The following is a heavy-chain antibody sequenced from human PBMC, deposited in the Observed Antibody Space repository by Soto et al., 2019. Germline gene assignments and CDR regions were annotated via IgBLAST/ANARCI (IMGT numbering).Heavy chain of an antibody. J-gene: IGHJ4*02. CDR3: ARAGSPFHSDSTGYWGFDY. CDR1: GFTFSDHQ. D-gene: IGHD3-9*01. V-gene: IGHV3-53*01. Sequence: EVQLVESGGGLIQPGGSLRLSCAASGFTFSDHQMNWVRQAPGRGLEWVSVIYSSDTTYYGDSVKGRFTISRDNSKNSLYLQMNSLRTEDTALYYCARAGSPFHSDSTGYWGFDYWGQGTLVTVSS. CDR2: IYSSDTT.